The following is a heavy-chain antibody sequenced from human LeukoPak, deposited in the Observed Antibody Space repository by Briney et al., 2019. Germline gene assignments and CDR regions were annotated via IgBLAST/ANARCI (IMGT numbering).Heavy chain of an antibody. CDR2: ISYDGSNK. CDR1: GGSFSGYY. CDR3: AKGHYDSSGYWLDY. V-gene: IGHV3-30*18. Sequence: QTSETLSLTCAVYGGSFSGYYWSWVRQAPGKGLEWVAVISYDGSNKYYADSVKGRFTISRDNSKNTLYLQMNSLRAEDTAVYYCAKGHYDSSGYWLDYWGQGTLVTVSS. D-gene: IGHD3-22*01. J-gene: IGHJ4*02.